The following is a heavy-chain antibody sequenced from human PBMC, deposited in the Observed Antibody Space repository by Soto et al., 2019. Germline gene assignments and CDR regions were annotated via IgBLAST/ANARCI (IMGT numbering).Heavy chain of an antibody. J-gene: IGHJ4*02. D-gene: IGHD3-16*02. CDR2: ISYDGSNK. V-gene: IGHV3-30-3*01. Sequence: QVQLVESGGGVVQPGRSLRLSCAASGFTFSSYAVHWVRQAPGKGLEWVAVISYDGSNKYYADSVKGRFTISRDNSKNTLYLQMNSLRAEDTAVYYCASLYVWGSYRYTGGLDYWGQGTLVTVSS. CDR1: GFTFSSYA. CDR3: ASLYVWGSYRYTGGLDY.